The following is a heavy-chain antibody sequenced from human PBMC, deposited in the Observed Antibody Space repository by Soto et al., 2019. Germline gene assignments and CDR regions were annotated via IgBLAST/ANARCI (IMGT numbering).Heavy chain of an antibody. CDR1: GYTFTNYG. J-gene: IGHJ4*02. D-gene: IGHD2-21*02. CDR3: ARDVAVTASPFDS. V-gene: IGHV1-18*01. Sequence: QVQLVQSGAEVKKPGASVRVSCKASGYTFTNYGITWVRQAPGQGLEWMGWISGYNGNTNYAQKLQGRVTMTTDTSTTTAYMDLRSLRSDDTALYYGARDVAVTASPFDSWGQGTLVTFSS. CDR2: ISGYNGNT.